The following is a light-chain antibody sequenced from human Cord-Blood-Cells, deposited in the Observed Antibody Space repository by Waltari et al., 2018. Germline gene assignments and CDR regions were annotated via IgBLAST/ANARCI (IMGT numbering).Light chain of an antibody. V-gene: IGLV2-23*01. J-gene: IGLJ1*01. CDR1: SSVVGSYNL. CDR2: EGS. CDR3: CSYAGSSYV. Sequence: QSALTQPAPVPGSPGQSIPIPCTGTSSVVGSYNLVSWYQQHPGKAPKLMIYEGSKRPSGVSNRFSGSKSGNTASLTISGLQAEDEADYYCCSYAGSSYVFGTGTKVTVL.